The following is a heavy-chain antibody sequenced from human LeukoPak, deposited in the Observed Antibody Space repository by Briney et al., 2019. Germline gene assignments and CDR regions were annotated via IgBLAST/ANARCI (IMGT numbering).Heavy chain of an antibody. CDR2: ISGSGGST. CDR1: GFTFSIHA. CDR3: AKTRYTYDFHYYFDY. J-gene: IGHJ4*02. Sequence: PGGSLRLSCAASGFTFSIHAMNWVRQAPGKGLEWVSAISGSGGSTYYAESVKGRFTISRDNSKNTLYLQMNSLRAEDTAVYYCAKTRYTYDFHYYFDYWGQGTLVTVSS. D-gene: IGHD3-3*01. V-gene: IGHV3-23*01.